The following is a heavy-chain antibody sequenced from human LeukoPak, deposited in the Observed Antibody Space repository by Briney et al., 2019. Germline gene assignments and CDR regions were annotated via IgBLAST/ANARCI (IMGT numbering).Heavy chain of an antibody. V-gene: IGHV3-30*03. CDR3: AAGGDDYVWGSYPPSY. J-gene: IGHJ4*02. CDR2: ISYDGSNK. CDR1: GFTFSSYG. Sequence: PGGSLRLSCAASGFTFSSYGMHWVRQAPGKGLEWVAVISYDGSNKYYADSVKGRFTISRDNSKNTLYLQMSSLRAEDTAVYYCAAGGDDYVWGSYPPSYWGQGTLVTVSS. D-gene: IGHD3-16*02.